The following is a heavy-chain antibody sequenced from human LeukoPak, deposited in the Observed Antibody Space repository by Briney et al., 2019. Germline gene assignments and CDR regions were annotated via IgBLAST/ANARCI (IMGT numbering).Heavy chain of an antibody. CDR1: GFTFSTCS. CDR3: LAAGGY. D-gene: IGHD3-10*01. J-gene: IGHJ4*02. V-gene: IGHV3-7*01. CDR2: IKPDGSEK. Sequence: GGSLRLSCAASGFTFSTCSMNWVRQAPGKGLEWVAKIKPDGSEKYYVDSVKGRFTISRDNAKNSLYLQMSSLSAEDTAVYYCLAAGGYWGQGTLVTVSS.